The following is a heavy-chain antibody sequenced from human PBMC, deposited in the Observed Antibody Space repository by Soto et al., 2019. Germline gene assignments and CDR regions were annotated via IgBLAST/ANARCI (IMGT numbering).Heavy chain of an antibody. D-gene: IGHD3-10*01. V-gene: IGHV5-51*01. CDR2: IYPGDSDT. Sequence: GESLKISCKGSGYSFTSYWIGWVRQMPGKGLEWMGIIYPGDSDTRYSPSFQGQVPISADKSISTAYLQWSSLKASDTAMYYCARRFGSWIHLGDYYYGMDVWGQGTTVTVSS. CDR1: GYSFTSYW. J-gene: IGHJ6*02. CDR3: ARRFGSWIHLGDYYYGMDV.